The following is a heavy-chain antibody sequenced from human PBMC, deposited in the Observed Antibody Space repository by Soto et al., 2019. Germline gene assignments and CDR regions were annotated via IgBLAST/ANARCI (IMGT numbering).Heavy chain of an antibody. CDR2: IYYSGST. V-gene: IGHV4-31*02. D-gene: IGHD2-8*01. CDR1: GGSISSGGYY. J-gene: IGHJ4*02. CDR3: ARDIRYCTNGVCLYYFDY. Sequence: SETLSLTCTVSGGSISSGGYYWSWIRQHPGKGLEWIGYIYYSGSTYYNPSLKSRVTISVDTSKNQFSLKLSSVTAADTAVYYCARDIRYCTNGVCLYYFDYWGQGTLVTVSS.